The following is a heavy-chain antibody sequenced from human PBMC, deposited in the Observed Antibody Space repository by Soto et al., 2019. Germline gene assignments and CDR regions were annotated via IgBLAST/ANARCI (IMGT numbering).Heavy chain of an antibody. CDR2: IYYSGST. J-gene: IGHJ5*02. V-gene: IGHV4-61*08. CDR3: ARSRGDFWSGYYPWFDP. Sequence: PSETLSLTCTVSGGSISTGGHYWNWIRQHPGKGLEWIGYIYYSGSTNYDPSLKSRVTISVDTSKNQFSLKLGSVTAADTAVYYCARSRGDFWSGYYPWFDPWGQGTLVTVSS. D-gene: IGHD3-3*01. CDR1: GGSISTGGHY.